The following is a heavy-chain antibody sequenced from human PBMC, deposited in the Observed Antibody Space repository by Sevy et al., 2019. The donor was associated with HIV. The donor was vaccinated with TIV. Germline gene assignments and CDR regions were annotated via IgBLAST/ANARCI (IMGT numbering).Heavy chain of an antibody. CDR3: ARDLPPPGYCSGGSCPESDYFDY. CDR2: ISYDGSNK. V-gene: IGHV3-30*04. D-gene: IGHD2-15*01. CDR1: GFTFSSYA. Sequence: GGSLRLSCVASGFTFSSYAMHWVRQAPGKGLEWVAVISYDGSNKYYADSVKGRFTISRDNSKNTLYLQMNSLRAEDTAVYYCARDLPPPGYCSGGSCPESDYFDYWGQGTLVTVSS. J-gene: IGHJ4*02.